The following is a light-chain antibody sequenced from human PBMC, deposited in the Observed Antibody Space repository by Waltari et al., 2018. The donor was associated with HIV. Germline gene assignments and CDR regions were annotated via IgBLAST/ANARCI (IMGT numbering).Light chain of an antibody. CDR3: QQYNSDFYT. J-gene: IGKJ2*01. CDR1: QSVDNW. Sequence: IQMTQSPSILSASVGDRVTITCRASQSVDNWLAWYQQRPGRAPKLLIYKASTLEYGVPARFSGSGSGTDFTLTISSLQPDDFATYYCQQYNSDFYTFGQGTRLDLK. CDR2: KAS. V-gene: IGKV1-5*03.